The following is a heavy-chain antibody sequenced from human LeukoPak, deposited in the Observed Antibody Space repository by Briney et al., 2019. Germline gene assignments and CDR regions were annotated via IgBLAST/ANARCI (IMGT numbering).Heavy chain of an antibody. Sequence: QPGGSLRLSCAASGFTFSSYAMHWVRQAPGKGLEWVAVISYDGSNKYYADSVKGRFTISRDNSKNTLYLQMNSLRAEDTAVYYCASSRSLGSLDYWGQGTLVTVSS. V-gene: IGHV3-30-3*01. CDR1: GFTFSSYA. J-gene: IGHJ4*02. D-gene: IGHD1-26*01. CDR2: ISYDGSNK. CDR3: ASSRSLGSLDY.